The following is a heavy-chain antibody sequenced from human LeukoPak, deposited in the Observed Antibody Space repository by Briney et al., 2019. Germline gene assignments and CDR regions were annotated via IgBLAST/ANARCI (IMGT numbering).Heavy chain of an antibody. V-gene: IGHV3-72*01. Sequence: PGGSLRLSCAASGFTFSDHYMDGGRQGPGKGLEWVGRTRNKANSYTTEYAASVEDRFTISRDDSKTSLYLKMNSLKTEDTAVYYCARGRLYCSGGSCYLTDDAFDIWGQGTMVTVSS. CDR1: GFTFSDHY. CDR2: TRNKANSYTT. J-gene: IGHJ3*02. D-gene: IGHD2-15*01. CDR3: ARGRLYCSGGSCYLTDDAFDI.